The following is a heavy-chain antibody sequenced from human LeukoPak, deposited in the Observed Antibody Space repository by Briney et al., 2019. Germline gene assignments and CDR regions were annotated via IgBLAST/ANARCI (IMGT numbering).Heavy chain of an antibody. V-gene: IGHV1-8*03. CDR2: MNPNSGNT. Sequence: ASVKVSCKASGYTFTSYDIDWVRQATGQGLEWMGWMNPNSGNTGYAQKFQGRVTITRNTSISTAYMELSSLRSEDTAVYYCARGLGDFWSGYSFDYWGQGTLVTVSS. CDR1: GYTFTSYD. J-gene: IGHJ4*02. CDR3: ARGLGDFWSGYSFDY. D-gene: IGHD3-3*01.